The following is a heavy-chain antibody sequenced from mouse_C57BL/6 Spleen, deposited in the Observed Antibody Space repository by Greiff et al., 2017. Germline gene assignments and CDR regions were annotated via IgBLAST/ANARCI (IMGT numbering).Heavy chain of an antibody. CDR1: GYTFTDYY. CDR2: INPNNGGT. CDR3: EASYYAMDY. V-gene: IGHV1-26*01. Sequence: EVMLQQSGPELVKPGASVKISCKASGYTFTDYYMNWVKQSHGKSLEWIGDINPNNGGTSYNQKFKGKATLTVDESYSTAYMELRSLTSEDSAVYYCEASYYAMDYWGQGTSVTVSS. D-gene: IGHD6-1*01. J-gene: IGHJ4*01.